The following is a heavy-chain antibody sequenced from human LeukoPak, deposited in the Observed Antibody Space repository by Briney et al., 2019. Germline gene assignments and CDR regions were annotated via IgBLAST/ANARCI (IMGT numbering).Heavy chain of an antibody. CDR3: ASRNLRGFEIYGTGWFYFDY. CDR2: ISDSGFNT. Sequence: TGGSLRLSCAASGFTFNNYAMSWVRQAPGKGLEWVSGISDSGFNTYCADSVKGRFTISRDNSMDTLYLQMNSLRAEDTAVYYCASRNLRGFEIYGTGWFYFDYWGQGCLVTVSS. CDR1: GFTFNNYA. V-gene: IGHV3-23*01. D-gene: IGHD6-19*01. J-gene: IGHJ4*02.